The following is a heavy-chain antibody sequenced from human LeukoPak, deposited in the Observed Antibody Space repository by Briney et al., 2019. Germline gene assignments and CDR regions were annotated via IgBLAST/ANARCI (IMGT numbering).Heavy chain of an antibody. Sequence: SETLSLTCTVSGGSISSGDYYWRWIRQPPGTGLEWIGYIYYSGSTYYNPSLKSRVTISVDTSKNQFSLKLSSVTAADTAVYYCARRSSSWYSKIDSWGQGALVTVSS. D-gene: IGHD6-13*01. J-gene: IGHJ4*02. CDR1: GGSISSGDYY. CDR3: ARRSSSWYSKIDS. V-gene: IGHV4-30-4*01. CDR2: IYYSGST.